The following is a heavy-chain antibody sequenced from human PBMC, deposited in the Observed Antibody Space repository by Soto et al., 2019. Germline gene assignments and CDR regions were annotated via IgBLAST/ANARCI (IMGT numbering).Heavy chain of an antibody. CDR2: ISAYNGNT. Sequence: ASVKVSCKASGYTFTSYGISRVRQAPGQGLEWMGWISAYNGNTNYAQKLQGRVTMTTDTSTSTAYMELRSLRSDDTAVYYCARDPHIVVVPAASAYYYMDVWGKGSTVTVSS. CDR1: GYTFTSYG. CDR3: ARDPHIVVVPAASAYYYMDV. D-gene: IGHD2-2*01. V-gene: IGHV1-18*01. J-gene: IGHJ6*03.